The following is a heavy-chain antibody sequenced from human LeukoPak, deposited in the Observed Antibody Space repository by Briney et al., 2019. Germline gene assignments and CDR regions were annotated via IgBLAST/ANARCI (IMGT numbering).Heavy chain of an antibody. Sequence: PSETLSLTCTVSGGSISSYYWSWIRQPPGKGLEWIGYIYYSGSTNYNPSLKSRVTISVDTSKNQFSLKLSSVTAADTAVYYCARGDGYNSPYFDYWGQGTLVTVSS. CDR1: GGSISSYY. J-gene: IGHJ4*02. D-gene: IGHD5-24*01. CDR3: ARGDGYNSPYFDY. CDR2: IYYSGST. V-gene: IGHV4-59*01.